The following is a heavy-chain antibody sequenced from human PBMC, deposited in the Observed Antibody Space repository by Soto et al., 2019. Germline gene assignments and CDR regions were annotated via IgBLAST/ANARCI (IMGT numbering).Heavy chain of an antibody. D-gene: IGHD3-16*01. Sequence: QVQLVQSGAEVKKPGASVKVSCKTSGYTFTSYDIHWVRQATGQGLEWMGWINPNSGNTGYAQKFQGRVTMTRNTSIRTAYMELSRLRSEDTAVYYCARETVSWFDPWGQGTLVTVSS. V-gene: IGHV1-8*01. CDR1: GYTFTSYD. J-gene: IGHJ5*02. CDR3: ARETVSWFDP. CDR2: INPNSGNT.